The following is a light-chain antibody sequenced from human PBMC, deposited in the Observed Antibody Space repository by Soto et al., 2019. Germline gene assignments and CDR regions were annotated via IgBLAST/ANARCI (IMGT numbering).Light chain of an antibody. CDR3: TLWTTSTTMI. CDR1: SSDIGAYNF. Sequence: QSALTQPASVSGSPGQSITISCTGTSSDIGAYNFVSWYQQHPGKAPKLMLYDVNIRPSGVSNRFSGSKSGNTASLTISGLQAEDEADYYCTLWTTSTTMIFSGGTKVTVL. V-gene: IGLV2-14*03. CDR2: DVN. J-gene: IGLJ2*01.